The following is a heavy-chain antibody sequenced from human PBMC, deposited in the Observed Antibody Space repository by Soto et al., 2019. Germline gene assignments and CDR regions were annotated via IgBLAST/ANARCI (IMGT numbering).Heavy chain of an antibody. V-gene: IGHV4-61*01. J-gene: IGHJ4*02. Sequence: SSETLSLTCTVSGGSVTSGNYYWSWIRQPPGKGLEWIGHIYYSGSTNYNPSLKSRVTISVDASKDQFSLKLSSVTAADTAIYYCARGPVVTPFVDYWGQGTLVTVSS. CDR2: IYYSGST. D-gene: IGHD2-21*02. CDR1: GGSVTSGNYY. CDR3: ARGPVVTPFVDY.